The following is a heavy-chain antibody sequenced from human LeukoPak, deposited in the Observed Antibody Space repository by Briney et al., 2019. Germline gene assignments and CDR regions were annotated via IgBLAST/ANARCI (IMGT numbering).Heavy chain of an antibody. Sequence: TSETLSLTCTVSGGSISSSSYYWGWIRQPPGKGLEWIGSIYYSGSTYYNPSLKSRATISVDTSKNQFSLKLSSVTAADTAVYYCATPGIAAAGETFDYWGQGTLVTVSS. J-gene: IGHJ4*02. V-gene: IGHV4-39*07. CDR1: GGSISSSSYY. D-gene: IGHD6-13*01. CDR3: ATPGIAAAGETFDY. CDR2: IYYSGST.